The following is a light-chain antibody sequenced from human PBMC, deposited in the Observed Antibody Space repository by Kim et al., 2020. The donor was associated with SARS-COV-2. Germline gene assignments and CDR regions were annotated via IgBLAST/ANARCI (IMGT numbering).Light chain of an antibody. Sequence: GQSITISCTGPSRDVGGSNYVSWYQQHPGKVPKLMIYDVTNRPSGVSNRFSGSKSGSTASLTISGLQTADEADYFCSSYTDHPPLVFGGGTKLTVL. V-gene: IGLV2-14*03. J-gene: IGLJ3*02. CDR1: SRDVGGSNY. CDR2: DVT. CDR3: SSYTDHPPLV.